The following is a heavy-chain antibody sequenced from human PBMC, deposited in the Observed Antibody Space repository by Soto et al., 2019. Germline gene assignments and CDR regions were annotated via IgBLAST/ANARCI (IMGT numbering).Heavy chain of an antibody. D-gene: IGHD7-27*01. CDR3: AGDQGTRVY. CDR1: GGSISSGDYY. Sequence: QVQLQESGPGLVKPSQTLSLTCTVSGGSISSGDYYWSWIRQPPGKGLEWIGYIYYSGSTYYNPSHKGRVPISVDAATSQFSLTLSSVTAADTGVYSCAGDQGTRVYWGQGTLVTVSS. J-gene: IGHJ4*02. CDR2: IYYSGST. V-gene: IGHV4-30-4*01.